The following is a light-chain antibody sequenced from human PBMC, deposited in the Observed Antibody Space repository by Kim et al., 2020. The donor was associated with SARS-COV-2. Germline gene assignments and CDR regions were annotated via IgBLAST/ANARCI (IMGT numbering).Light chain of an antibody. CDR1: QSVRSY. V-gene: IGKV3-11*01. Sequence: LSPGERATLSCRASQSVRSYLAWYQQKPGQAPRLLIYDASNRATGIPARLSGSGSGTDFTLTISSLEPEDFAVYYCQQCGNWPLTFGGGTKVDIK. J-gene: IGKJ4*01. CDR2: DAS. CDR3: QQCGNWPLT.